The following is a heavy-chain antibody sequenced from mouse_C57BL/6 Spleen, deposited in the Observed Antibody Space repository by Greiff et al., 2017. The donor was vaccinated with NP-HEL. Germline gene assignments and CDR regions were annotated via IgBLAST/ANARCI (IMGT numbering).Heavy chain of an antibody. CDR2: IWSGGST. Sequence: QVHVKQSGPGLVQPSQSLSITCTVSGFSLTSYGVHWVRQSPGKGLEWLGVIWSGGSTDYNAAFISRLSISKDNSKSQVFFKMNSLQADDTAIYYCARRKDGYYDYAMDYWGQGTSVTVSS. CDR3: ARRKDGYYDYAMDY. V-gene: IGHV2-2*01. D-gene: IGHD2-3*01. J-gene: IGHJ4*01. CDR1: GFSLTSYG.